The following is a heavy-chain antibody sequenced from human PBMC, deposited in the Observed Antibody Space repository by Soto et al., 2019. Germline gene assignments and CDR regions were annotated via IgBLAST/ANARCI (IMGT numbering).Heavy chain of an antibody. CDR1: GFSFSTYW. J-gene: IGHJ4*02. CDR2: INADGSQT. Sequence: EVQLVESGGGLVQPGGSLRLSCAASGFSFSTYWMSWVRQAPGTGLEWVANINADGSQTYYVDSVRGRFTISRDNAKTFIYLPLNSLGGEDTGVYYCAKGGNIDFCGQGTLVT. D-gene: IGHD3-16*01. V-gene: IGHV3-7*03. CDR3: AKGGNIDF.